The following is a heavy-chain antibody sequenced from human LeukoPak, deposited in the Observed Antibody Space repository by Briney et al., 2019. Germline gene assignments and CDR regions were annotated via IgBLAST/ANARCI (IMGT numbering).Heavy chain of an antibody. CDR3: ARTTEGGYTYGYFYYYYMDV. D-gene: IGHD5-18*01. V-gene: IGHV4-61*02. CDR2: IYTSGST. J-gene: IGHJ6*03. CDR1: DGSIGSGRYN. Sequence: SGTLALTCTVSDGSIGSGRYNWSWIPQPAGKELEWIGRIYTSGSTNYNPSLKSRVTISVDTSKNQFSLKLTSVTAADTAVYYCARTTEGGYTYGYFYYYYMDVWGKGTTVTISS.